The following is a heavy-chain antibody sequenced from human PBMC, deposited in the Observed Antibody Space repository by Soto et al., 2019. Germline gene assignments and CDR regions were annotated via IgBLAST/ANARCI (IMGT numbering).Heavy chain of an antibody. Sequence: PSETLSLTCTVSGGSISSGGYYWSWIRQHPGKGLDWIGYIYYSGSTYYNPSLKSRVTITVDTSKTQFSLKLSSVTAAYTAVYYCARGDDSSSWSWFGPWCQGTLVTVSS. J-gene: IGHJ5*02. CDR2: IYYSGST. CDR3: ARGDDSSSWSWFGP. CDR1: GGSISSGGYY. V-gene: IGHV4-31*03. D-gene: IGHD6-13*01.